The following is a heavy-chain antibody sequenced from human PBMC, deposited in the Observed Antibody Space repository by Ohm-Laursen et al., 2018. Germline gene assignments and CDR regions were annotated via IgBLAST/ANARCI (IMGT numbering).Heavy chain of an antibody. V-gene: IGHV3-73*01. CDR3: RMTTVTTNYYYGMDV. Sequence: SLRLSCAAPGITFSSYAMNWVRQASGKGLEWVGRIRSKANSYATAYAASVKGRFTISRDDSKNTAYLQMNSLKTEDTAVYYCRMTTVTTNYYYGMDVWGQGTTVTVSS. D-gene: IGHD4-11*01. CDR2: IRSKANSYAT. J-gene: IGHJ6*02. CDR1: GITFSSYA.